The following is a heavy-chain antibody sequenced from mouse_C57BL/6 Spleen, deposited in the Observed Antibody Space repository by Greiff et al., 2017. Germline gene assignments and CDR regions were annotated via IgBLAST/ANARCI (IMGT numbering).Heavy chain of an antibody. Sequence: VQLQQSGAELARPGASVKLSCKASGYTFTSYGISWVKQRTGQGLEWIGEIYPRSGNTYYNEKFKGKATLTADKSSSTAYMELRSLTSEDSAVYFCALITTVVADYAMDYWGQGTSVTVSS. CDR1: GYTFTSYG. CDR2: IYPRSGNT. CDR3: ALITTVVADYAMDY. D-gene: IGHD1-1*01. J-gene: IGHJ4*01. V-gene: IGHV1-81*01.